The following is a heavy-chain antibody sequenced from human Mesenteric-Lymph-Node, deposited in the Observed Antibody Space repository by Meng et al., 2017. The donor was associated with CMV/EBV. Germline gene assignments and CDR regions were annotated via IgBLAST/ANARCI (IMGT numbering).Heavy chain of an antibody. V-gene: IGHV4-34*01. J-gene: IGHJ4*02. CDR2: INHSGST. Sequence: QVQLQQWGAGLLKPSESLSLTCAVYSGSFSGYAWSWIRQPPGKGLEWIGEINHSGSTNYNPSLKSRVTISVDTSKNQFSRKLSSVTAADTAVYYCARHQRWLKSEGGFNYWGQGTLVTVSS. CDR3: ARHQRWLKSEGGFNY. CDR1: SGSFSGYA. D-gene: IGHD4-23*01.